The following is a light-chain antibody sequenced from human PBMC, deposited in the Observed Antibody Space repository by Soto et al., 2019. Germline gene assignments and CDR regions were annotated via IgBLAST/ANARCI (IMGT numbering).Light chain of an antibody. Sequence: QSVLPHPASVSWSPGHSITISCTGTSRDIGSYNLVSWYQQHPGKAPKLMIYEGNKRPSGVSNRFSVSKSGNTASLTISGLQAEEEGDYFCCSYAGFSAVVFGSGTKVTAL. V-gene: IGLV2-23*03. CDR2: EGN. CDR3: CSYAGFSAVV. CDR1: SRDIGSYNL. J-gene: IGLJ1*01.